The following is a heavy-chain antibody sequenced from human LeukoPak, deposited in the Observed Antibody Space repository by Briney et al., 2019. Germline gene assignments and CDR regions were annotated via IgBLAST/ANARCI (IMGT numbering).Heavy chain of an antibody. D-gene: IGHD6-19*01. CDR2: IQNRGST. J-gene: IGHJ3*02. CDR1: AGSISSYY. CDR3: ARDRPGIAVAGDAFDI. V-gene: IGHV4-59*01. Sequence: SETLSLTCTVSAGSISSYYWSWIRQPPGKGLEWIGYIQNRGSTNYNPSLKSRVTLSVDTSKNQSSLKLTSVTAADTAVYYCARDRPGIAVAGDAFDIWGQGTMVTVSS.